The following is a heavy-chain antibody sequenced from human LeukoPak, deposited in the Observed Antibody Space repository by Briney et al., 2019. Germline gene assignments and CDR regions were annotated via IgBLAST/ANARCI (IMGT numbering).Heavy chain of an antibody. J-gene: IGHJ5*02. Sequence: QAGGSLRLSCAASGFTFSSYGMHWVRQAPGKGLEWVANIKEDGSIKHYADSVKGRFIISRDNAKNSLDLQMNSLRAEDTAVYYCAREAGDSSGWDTWGQGTLVTVSP. CDR1: GFTFSSYG. V-gene: IGHV3-7*01. CDR3: AREAGDSSGWDT. D-gene: IGHD6-19*01. CDR2: IKEDGSIK.